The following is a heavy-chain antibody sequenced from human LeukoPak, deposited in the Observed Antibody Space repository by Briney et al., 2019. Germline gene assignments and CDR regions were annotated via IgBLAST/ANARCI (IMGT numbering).Heavy chain of an antibody. CDR2: IYTSGST. J-gene: IGHJ1*01. V-gene: IGHV4-61*02. CDR3: ARRRYYDGSGYLE. CDR1: GGSISSGSYY. Sequence: SETLSLTCTVSGGSISSGSYYWSWIRQPAGKGLEWIGRIYTSGSTNYNPSLKSRVTISVDTSKNQFSLKLSSVTAADTAVYYCARRRYYDGSGYLEWGQGTLLSVSS. D-gene: IGHD3-22*01.